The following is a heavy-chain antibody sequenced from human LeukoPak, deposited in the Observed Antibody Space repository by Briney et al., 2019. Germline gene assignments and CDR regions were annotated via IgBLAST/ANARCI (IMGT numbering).Heavy chain of an antibody. CDR1: GYTFTSYG. Sequence: ASVKVSCKASGYTFTSYGISWVRQAPGQGLEWRGWISAYNGNTNYAQKLQGRVTMTTDTSTSTAYMELRSLRSDDTAMYYCARDYFDSSGYQGEAFDIWGQGTMVTVSS. CDR3: ARDYFDSSGYQGEAFDI. CDR2: ISAYNGNT. V-gene: IGHV1-18*01. J-gene: IGHJ3*02. D-gene: IGHD3-22*01.